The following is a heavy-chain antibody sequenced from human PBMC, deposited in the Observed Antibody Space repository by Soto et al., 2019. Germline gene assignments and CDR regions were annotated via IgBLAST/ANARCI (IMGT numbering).Heavy chain of an antibody. CDR3: ARDPGSIAARRGYYYYYMDV. V-gene: IGHV3-7*01. Sequence: GGSLRLSCAASGFTFSSYWMSWVRQAPGKGLEWVANIKQDGSEKYYVDSVKGRFTISRDNAKNSLYLQMNSLRAEDTAVYYCARDPGSIAARRGYYYYYMDVWGKGTTVTVSS. CDR2: IKQDGSEK. D-gene: IGHD6-6*01. CDR1: GFTFSSYW. J-gene: IGHJ6*03.